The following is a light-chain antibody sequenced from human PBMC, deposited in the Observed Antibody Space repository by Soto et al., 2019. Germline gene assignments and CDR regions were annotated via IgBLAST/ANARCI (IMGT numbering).Light chain of an antibody. J-gene: IGKJ4*01. CDR3: QQGKDFPFT. CDR2: TAS. Sequence: DIQMTQSPSSVSASVGDRVTITCRASQYLDQWLTWYQQKPGLAPKLVIYTASRLYGGGPSRFSGSGSGPYFALSIINLQPEDVATYYCQQGKDFPFTFGGGTKAEI. V-gene: IGKV1-12*01. CDR1: QYLDQW.